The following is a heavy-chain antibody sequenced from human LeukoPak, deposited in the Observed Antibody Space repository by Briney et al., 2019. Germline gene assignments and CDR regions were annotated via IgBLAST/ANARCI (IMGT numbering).Heavy chain of an antibody. CDR1: GFTFSSYS. V-gene: IGHV3-48*01. D-gene: IGHD5-24*01. J-gene: IGHJ4*02. Sequence: GGSLRLSCAASGFTFSSYSMNWVRQAPGEGLEWVSYISSSSSTIYYADSVKGRFTISRDNSKNTLYLQMNSLRAEDTAVYYCAKGSEMATIKAFDYWGREPWSPSPQ. CDR3: AKGSEMATIKAFDY. CDR2: ISSSSSTI.